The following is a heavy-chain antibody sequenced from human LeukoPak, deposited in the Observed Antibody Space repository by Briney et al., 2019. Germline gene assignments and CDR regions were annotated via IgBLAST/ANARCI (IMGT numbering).Heavy chain of an antibody. Sequence: KPSETLSLTCIVSGGSIRSSSYYWGWIRQPPGKGLEWIGSMYYTGSTYYNPSLKTRVTISVDTSKNQFSLKLTSVTAADTAACYCARVRAAAIPYYFDYWGQGTLVTVSS. CDR1: GGSIRSSSYY. CDR2: MYYTGST. D-gene: IGHD6-13*01. CDR3: ARVRAAAIPYYFDY. J-gene: IGHJ4*02. V-gene: IGHV4-39*07.